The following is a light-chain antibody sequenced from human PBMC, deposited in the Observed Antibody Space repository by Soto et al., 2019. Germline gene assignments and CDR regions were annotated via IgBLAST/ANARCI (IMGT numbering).Light chain of an antibody. V-gene: IGKV3-15*01. Sequence: EIVLTQSPDTLSVSPGERATLSCRASQTVGSNLAWYQQKPGQAPRLLIYGASTRATGIPARFSGSGSGTEFTLTINSPQSEDFAVYYCQHYNNWPLTFGGGTKVDI. J-gene: IGKJ4*01. CDR2: GAS. CDR1: QTVGSN. CDR3: QHYNNWPLT.